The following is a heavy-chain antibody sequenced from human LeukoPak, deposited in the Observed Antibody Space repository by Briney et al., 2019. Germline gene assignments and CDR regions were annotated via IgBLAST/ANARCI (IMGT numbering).Heavy chain of an antibody. Sequence: SETLSLTCTVSGGSISSYYWSWLRQPPGKGLEWIGYIYYSGSNNYNPSLKSRVTISVDTSKNQFSLKLSSVTAADTAVYYCARGSCSGGSCYNHVGHFDYWGQGTLVTVSS. D-gene: IGHD2-15*01. CDR2: IYYSGSN. CDR3: ARGSCSGGSCYNHVGHFDY. V-gene: IGHV4-59*01. J-gene: IGHJ4*02. CDR1: GGSISSYY.